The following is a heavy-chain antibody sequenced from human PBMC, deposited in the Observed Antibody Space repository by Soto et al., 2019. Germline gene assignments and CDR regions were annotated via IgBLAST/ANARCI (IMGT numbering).Heavy chain of an antibody. CDR1: GFTFSSYA. D-gene: IGHD3-10*01. V-gene: IGHV3-30-3*01. J-gene: IGHJ5*02. CDR3: ASSGGYNWFDP. CDR2: ISYDGSNK. Sequence: QVQLVESGGGVVQPGRSLRLSCAASGFTFSSYAMHWVRQAPGKGLEWVAVISYDGSNKYYADSVKGRFTISRDNSKKTLYLQMNSLRAEDTAVYYCASSGGYNWFDPWGQGTLVTVSS.